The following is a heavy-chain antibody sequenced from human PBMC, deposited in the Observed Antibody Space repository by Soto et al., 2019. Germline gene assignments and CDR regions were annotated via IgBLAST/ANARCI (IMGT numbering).Heavy chain of an antibody. CDR2: ISYDGSNK. V-gene: IGHV3-30-3*01. Sequence: QVQLVESGGGVVQPGRSLRLSCAASGFTFRTYAMHWVRQTPGKGLEWVAVISYDGSNKYYADSVKGRFTISRDNSENTLFLQINSLRPEDTAMYYCARTFLEALGSIDSWGQGTLLTVSS. J-gene: IGHJ4*02. CDR3: ARTFLEALGSIDS. CDR1: GFTFRTYA. D-gene: IGHD3-16*01.